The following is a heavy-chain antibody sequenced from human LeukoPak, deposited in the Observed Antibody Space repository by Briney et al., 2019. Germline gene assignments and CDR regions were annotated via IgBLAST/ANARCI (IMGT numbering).Heavy chain of an antibody. J-gene: IGHJ6*02. Sequence: SETLSLTCTVSGGSISSSSYYWGWIRQPPGKGLEWIGYISYSGTTNYNPSLKSRVTISVDTSKNQFSLKLSSVTAADTAVYYCARVQRGGYYNYGMDVWGQGTTVTVSS. CDR1: GGSISSSSYY. CDR3: ARVQRGGYYNYGMDV. D-gene: IGHD3-10*01. V-gene: IGHV4-61*05. CDR2: ISYSGTT.